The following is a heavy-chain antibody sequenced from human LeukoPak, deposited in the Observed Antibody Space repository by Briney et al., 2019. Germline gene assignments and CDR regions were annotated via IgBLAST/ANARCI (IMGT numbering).Heavy chain of an antibody. D-gene: IGHD3-10*01. CDR3: ARDVLNYYGSGSCYNDYYYGMDV. CDR1: GFTFSSYS. J-gene: IGHJ6*02. V-gene: IGHV3-21*01. Sequence: GGSLRLSCAASGFTFSSYSMNWVRQAPGKGLEWVSSISSSSSYIYYADSVKGRFTISRDNAKNSLYLQMNSLRAEDTAVYYCARDVLNYYGSGSCYNDYYYGMDVWGQGTTVTVSS. CDR2: ISSSSSYI.